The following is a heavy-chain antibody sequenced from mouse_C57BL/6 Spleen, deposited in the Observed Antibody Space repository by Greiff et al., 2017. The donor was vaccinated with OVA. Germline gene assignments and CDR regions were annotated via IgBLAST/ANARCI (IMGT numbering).Heavy chain of an antibody. CDR1: GFSFNTYA. D-gene: IGHD2-3*01. Sequence: DVKLVESGGGLVQPKGSLKLSCAASGFSFNTYAMNWVRQAPGKGLEWVARIRSKSNNYATYYADSVKDRFTISRDDSESMLYLQMNNLKTEDTAMYYCVRHGSDGGFAYWGQGTLVTVSA. CDR2: IRSKSNNYAT. CDR3: VRHGSDGGFAY. J-gene: IGHJ3*01. V-gene: IGHV10-1*01.